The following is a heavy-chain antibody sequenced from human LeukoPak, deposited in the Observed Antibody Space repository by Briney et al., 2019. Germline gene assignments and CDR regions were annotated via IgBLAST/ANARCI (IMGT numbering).Heavy chain of an antibody. D-gene: IGHD6-19*01. Sequence: PSGTLSLTCAVSVGSISSGNWWTWVRQSPGKGLEWIGEIYHNGTHNYNPSLKSRVTISADTFKNHFSLKLTSVTAADTAVYYCARRLSSGSQMDYWGQGTLVTVSS. CDR2: IYHNGTH. CDR3: ARRLSSGSQMDY. CDR1: VGSISSGNW. V-gene: IGHV4-4*02. J-gene: IGHJ4*02.